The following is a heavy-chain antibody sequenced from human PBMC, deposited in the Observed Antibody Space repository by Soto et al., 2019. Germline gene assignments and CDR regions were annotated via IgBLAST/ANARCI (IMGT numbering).Heavy chain of an antibody. CDR3: ARDKPVYSANSWLDP. Sequence: PGGSLRLSCAASGFTFSRYGMHWVRQAPGKGLEWVAGIWYDGSSEYYADSVKGRFTISRDESKSTLYLKMNSLRAEDTALYYCARDKPVYSANSWLDPWGQGTLVTVS. V-gene: IGHV3-33*01. J-gene: IGHJ5*02. CDR2: IWYDGSSE. D-gene: IGHD1-26*01. CDR1: GFTFSRYG.